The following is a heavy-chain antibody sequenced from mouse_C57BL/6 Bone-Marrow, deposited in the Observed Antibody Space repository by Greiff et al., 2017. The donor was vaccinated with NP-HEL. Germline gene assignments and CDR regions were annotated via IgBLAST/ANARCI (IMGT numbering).Heavy chain of an antibody. D-gene: IGHD1-1*01. CDR3: TRYHYYGSRPWYFDG. Sequence: VKLQESGAELVRPGASVTLSCKASGYTFTDYEMHWVKQTPVHGLEWIGAIGPETGGTAYNQKFKGKAILPADKSSITAYMELRSLRSEDSAVYYGTRYHYYGSRPWYFDGWGTGTTVTVSS. CDR2: IGPETGGT. V-gene: IGHV1-15*01. CDR1: GYTFTDYE. J-gene: IGHJ1*03.